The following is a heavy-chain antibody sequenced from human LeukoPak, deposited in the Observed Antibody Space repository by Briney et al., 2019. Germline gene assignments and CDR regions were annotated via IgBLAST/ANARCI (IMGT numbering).Heavy chain of an antibody. CDR2: ISSNGDNT. CDR3: ARVWGTYLLGAFDI. CDR1: GFTFSNYA. V-gene: IGHV3-64*01. J-gene: IGHJ3*02. D-gene: IGHD3-16*01. Sequence: GGSLRLSCEASGFTFSNYAMYWVRQAPGKGLEYVSAISSNGDNTYYANSVEGRFTISRDNSKNTLYLQMGSLRAEDMAVYYCARVWGTYLLGAFDIWGQGTMVTVSS.